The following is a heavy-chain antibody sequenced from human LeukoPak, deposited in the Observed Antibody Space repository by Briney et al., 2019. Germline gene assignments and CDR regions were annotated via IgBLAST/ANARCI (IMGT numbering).Heavy chain of an antibody. V-gene: IGHV5-51*01. Sequence: GESLKISCKGSGYSFNSYWIGWVRQMPGEGLEWRGILYPGDSDARSSPSFQGQVTISADKSISTAYLQWSSLKASDTAMYYCARQGLGIRSPALDYWGQGTLVTVSS. D-gene: IGHD1-14*01. J-gene: IGHJ4*02. CDR3: ARQGLGIRSPALDY. CDR2: LYPGDSDA. CDR1: GYSFNSYW.